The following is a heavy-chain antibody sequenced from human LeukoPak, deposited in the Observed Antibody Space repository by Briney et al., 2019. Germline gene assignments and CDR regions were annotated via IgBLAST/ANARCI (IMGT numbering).Heavy chain of an antibody. CDR1: GDSISSSGYS. V-gene: IGHV4-39*07. J-gene: IGHJ6*02. CDR3: ARGFPPSYYGSGRMGSGYYYGMDV. Sequence: PSETLSLTCSVSGDSISSSGYSWGWIRQPPGKGLEWIGEINHIGSTNYNPSLKSRVTISVDTSKNQFSLKLSSVTAADTAVYYCARGFPPSYYGSGRMGSGYYYGMDVWGQGTTVTVSS. D-gene: IGHD3-10*01. CDR2: INHIGST.